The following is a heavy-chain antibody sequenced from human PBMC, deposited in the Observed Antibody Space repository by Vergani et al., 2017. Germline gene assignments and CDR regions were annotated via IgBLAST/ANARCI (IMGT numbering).Heavy chain of an antibody. CDR3: AHRGGDYEYFQH. V-gene: IGHV2-5*02. CDR1: GFSLSTSGVG. CDR2: IYWDDDK. J-gene: IGHJ1*01. D-gene: IGHD4-17*01. Sequence: QVTLKESGPVLVKPTETLTLTCTVSGFSLSTSGVGVGWIRQPPGKALEWLALIYWDDDKRYSPSLKSRLTITKDTSKNQVVLTMTNMDPVDTATYYCAHRGGDYEYFQHWGQGTLVTVSS.